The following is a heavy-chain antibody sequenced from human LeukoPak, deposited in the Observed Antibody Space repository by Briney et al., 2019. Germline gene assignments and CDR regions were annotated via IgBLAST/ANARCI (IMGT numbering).Heavy chain of an antibody. CDR2: INHSGST. V-gene: IGHV4-34*01. CDR1: GGSFSGYY. CDR3: ARVDSGYDLTFDY. J-gene: IGHJ4*02. D-gene: IGHD5-12*01. Sequence: SETLSLTCAVYGGSFSGYYWSWIRQPPGKGLEWIGEINHSGSTNYNPSLKSRVTISVDRSKNQFSLKLSSVTAADTAVYYCARVDSGYDLTFDYWGQGTLVTVSS.